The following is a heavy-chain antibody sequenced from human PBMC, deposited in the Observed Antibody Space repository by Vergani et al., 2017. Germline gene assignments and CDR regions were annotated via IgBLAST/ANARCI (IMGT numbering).Heavy chain of an antibody. D-gene: IGHD6-13*01. CDR3: ARDNIRSAGHFDY. Sequence: QVQLVESGGGLVKPGGSLRLSCAASGFTFSDYYMSWIRQHPGKGLAWIGYIYYSGSTYYNPSLKSRVTISVDTSKNQFSLKLSSVTAADTAVYYCARDNIRSAGHFDYWGQGTLVTVSS. J-gene: IGHJ4*02. V-gene: IGHV4-31*02. CDR1: GFTFSDYY. CDR2: IYYSGST.